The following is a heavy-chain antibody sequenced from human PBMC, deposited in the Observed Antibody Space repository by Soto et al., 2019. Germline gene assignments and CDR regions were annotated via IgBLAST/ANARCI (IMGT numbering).Heavy chain of an antibody. J-gene: IGHJ5*02. CDR1: GGSISSSSYY. CDR3: ARPLSGIYGSGSYYTSSGWFDP. Sequence: PLETLSLTCTVSGGSISSSSYYWGWIRQPPGKGLEWIGSIYYSGSTYYNPSLKSRVTISVDTSKNQFSLKLSSVTAADTAVYYCARPLSGIYGSGSYYTSSGWFDPWGQGTLVTVSS. D-gene: IGHD3-10*01. V-gene: IGHV4-39*01. CDR2: IYYSGST.